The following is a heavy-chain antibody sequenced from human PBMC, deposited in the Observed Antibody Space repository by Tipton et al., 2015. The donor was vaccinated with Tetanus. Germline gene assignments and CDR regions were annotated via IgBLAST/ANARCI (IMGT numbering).Heavy chain of an antibody. Sequence: GLVKPSETLSLTCTVSGGSISTRNYFWGWISQAPGKGLEWIGNIYYSGSTDYNPSLKSRVAISVDTSKNQFSLKLSSVTAADTAVYYCARHLYGYWFDPWGQGAPVTVSS. D-gene: IGHD2/OR15-2a*01. J-gene: IGHJ5*02. CDR2: IYYSGST. V-gene: IGHV4-39*01. CDR1: GGSISTRNYF. CDR3: ARHLYGYWFDP.